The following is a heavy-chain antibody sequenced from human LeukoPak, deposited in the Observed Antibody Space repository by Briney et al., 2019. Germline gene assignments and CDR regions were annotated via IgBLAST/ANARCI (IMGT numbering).Heavy chain of an antibody. Sequence: PSETLSLTCTVSGGSISSSSYSWGWIRQPPGKGLEWIGSIYYSGSTYYNPSLKSRVTISVDTSKNQFSLKLSSVTAADTAVYYCARAGLEMATIFGYWGQGTLVTVSS. CDR2: IYYSGST. V-gene: IGHV4-39*01. CDR1: GGSISSSSYS. J-gene: IGHJ4*02. CDR3: ARAGLEMATIFGY. D-gene: IGHD5-24*01.